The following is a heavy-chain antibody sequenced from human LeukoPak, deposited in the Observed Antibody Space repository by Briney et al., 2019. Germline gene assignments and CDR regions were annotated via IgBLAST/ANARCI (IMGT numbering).Heavy chain of an antibody. CDR1: GFTFSNYW. Sequence: PGGSLRLSCAASGFTFSNYWMHWVRQSPGKGLVWVSRISSDGTNTNYADSVKGRFTISRDNAKNSLYLQMNSLRAEDTAVYYCARDRYDILTGYLVFDYWGQGTLVTVSS. J-gene: IGHJ4*02. CDR3: ARDRYDILTGYLVFDY. V-gene: IGHV3-74*01. D-gene: IGHD3-9*01. CDR2: ISSDGTNT.